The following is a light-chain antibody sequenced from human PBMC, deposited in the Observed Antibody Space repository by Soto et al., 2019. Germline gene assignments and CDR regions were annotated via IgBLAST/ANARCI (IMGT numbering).Light chain of an antibody. V-gene: IGLV3-9*01. CDR3: QVWDNRGYV. Sequence: SSELTQPLSVSVALGQTATITCGGNNIGGKNVHWYQQKPGQAPVLVIYRDYNRPSGIPERFSGSNSGHTATLTISRVQPGDEADYYCQVWDNRGYVFGTGTKGTVL. J-gene: IGLJ1*01. CDR2: RDY. CDR1: NIGGKN.